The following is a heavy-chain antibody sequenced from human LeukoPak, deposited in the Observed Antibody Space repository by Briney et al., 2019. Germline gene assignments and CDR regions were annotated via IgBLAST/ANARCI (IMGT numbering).Heavy chain of an antibody. CDR2: IYYSGST. V-gene: IGHV4-59*12. CDR1: GGSISSYY. J-gene: IGHJ4*02. D-gene: IGHD6-6*01. CDR3: ARESIAARYFDY. Sequence: SETLSLTCTVSGGSISSYYWSWIRQPPGKGLEWIGYIYYSGSTYYNPSLKSRVTISVDTSKNQFSLKLSSVTAADTAVYYCARESIAARYFDYWGQGTLVTVSS.